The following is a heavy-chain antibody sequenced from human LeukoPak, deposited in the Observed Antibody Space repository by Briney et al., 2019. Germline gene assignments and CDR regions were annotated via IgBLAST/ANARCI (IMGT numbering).Heavy chain of an antibody. D-gene: IGHD1-26*01. CDR2: IRSKAYGGTT. CDR3: TRDLEWELRVLGY. V-gene: IGHV3-49*04. Sequence: GRSLRLSCTASGFTFGDYAMSWVRQAPGKRLEWAGFIRSKAYGGTTEYAASVKGRFTISRDDSKSIAYLQMNSLKTEDTAVYYCTRDLEWELRVLGYWGQGTLVTVSS. J-gene: IGHJ4*02. CDR1: GFTFGDYA.